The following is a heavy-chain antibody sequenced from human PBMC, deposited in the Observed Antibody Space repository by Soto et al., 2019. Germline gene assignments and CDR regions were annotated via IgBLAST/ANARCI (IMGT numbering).Heavy chain of an antibody. J-gene: IGHJ4*02. CDR3: ARDQVTMVRGVIIRPLLDY. D-gene: IGHD3-10*01. V-gene: IGHV1-18*01. CDR1: GYTFTSYG. Sequence: GASVKVSCKASGYTFTSYGISCVRQAPGQGLEWMGWISAYNGNTNYAQKLQGRVTMTTDTSTSTAYMELRSLRSDDTAVYYCARDQVTMVRGVIIRPLLDYWGQGTLVTVSS. CDR2: ISAYNGNT.